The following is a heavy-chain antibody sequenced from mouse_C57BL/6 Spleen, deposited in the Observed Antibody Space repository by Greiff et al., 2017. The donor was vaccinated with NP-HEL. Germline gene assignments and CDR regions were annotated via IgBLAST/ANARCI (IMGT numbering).Heavy chain of an antibody. D-gene: IGHD1-1*01. J-gene: IGHJ2*01. V-gene: IGHV1-55*01. CDR3: AREGDYGSSYRYFDY. Sequence: VQLQQPGAELVKPGASVKMSCKASGYTFTSYWITWVKQRPGQGLEWIGDIYPGSGSTNYNEKFKSKATLTVDTSSSTAYMQLSSLTSEDSAVYYCAREGDYGSSYRYFDYWGQGTTLTVSS. CDR1: GYTFTSYW. CDR2: IYPGSGST.